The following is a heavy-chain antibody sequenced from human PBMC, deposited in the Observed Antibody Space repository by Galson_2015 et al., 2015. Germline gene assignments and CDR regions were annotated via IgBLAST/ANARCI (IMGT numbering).Heavy chain of an antibody. CDR2: TYYRSKWYN. CDR3: AREVVVLVVVPAAMPRPFDY. V-gene: IGHV6-1*01. Sequence: CAISGDSVSSNNAARNWIRQSPSRGLEWLGRTYYRSKWYNDYAVSVKSRITINPDTSKNQFSLQLNSVTPEDTAVYYCAREVVVLVVVPAAMPRPFDYWGQGTLVTVSS. J-gene: IGHJ4*02. CDR1: GDSVSSNNAA. D-gene: IGHD2-2*01.